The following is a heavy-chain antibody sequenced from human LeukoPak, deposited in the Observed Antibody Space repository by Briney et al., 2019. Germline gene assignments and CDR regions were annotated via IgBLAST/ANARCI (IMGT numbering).Heavy chain of an antibody. CDR2: IIPIFGTA. Sequence: SVKVSCKASGGTFSSYAISWVRQAPGQGLEWMGGIIPIFGTANYAQKFQGRVTITADESTSTAYMELSSLRSEDTAVYYCARDSSGYSVRNWFDPWGQGTLVTVSS. J-gene: IGHJ5*02. V-gene: IGHV1-69*13. CDR1: GGTFSSYA. D-gene: IGHD3-22*01. CDR3: ARDSSGYSVRNWFDP.